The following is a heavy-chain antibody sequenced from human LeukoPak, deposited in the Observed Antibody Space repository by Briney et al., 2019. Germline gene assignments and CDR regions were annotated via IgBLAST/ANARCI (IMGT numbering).Heavy chain of an antibody. D-gene: IGHD6-6*01. CDR2: ISPNNGGT. J-gene: IGHJ5*02. CDR1: GYTFTGYY. CDR3: ARSNVATRRVDNWFDP. V-gene: IGHV1-2*02. Sequence: AASVKVSCKASGYTFTGYYMHWVRQAAGQGLEWMGWISPNNGGTNYAQNFQGRVTMPRDTSVPTAYLELSRLRSDDTAVYYCARSNVATRRVDNWFDPWGQGTLVTVSS.